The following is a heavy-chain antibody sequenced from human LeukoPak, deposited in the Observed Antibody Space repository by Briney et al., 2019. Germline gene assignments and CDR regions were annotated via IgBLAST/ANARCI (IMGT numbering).Heavy chain of an antibody. CDR3: AREARIAAAGPPVWFDP. CDR1: GGSFSSYA. J-gene: IGHJ5*02. D-gene: IGHD6-13*01. CDR2: SIPIFGAA. V-gene: IGHV1-69*01. Sequence: SSVTVSFTASGGSFSSYASSWVRQALGQGLEWMGGSIPIFGAANYAQKIQGRVTIAAGESTSTAYMELSSLRSEDRAVYYCAREARIAAAGPPVWFDPWGGGALVAVSS.